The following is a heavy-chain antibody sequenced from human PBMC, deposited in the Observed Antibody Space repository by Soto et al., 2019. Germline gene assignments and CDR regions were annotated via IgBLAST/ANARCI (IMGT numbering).Heavy chain of an antibody. V-gene: IGHV3-23*01. CDR1: GFTFSSYA. J-gene: IGHJ4*02. D-gene: IGHD3-10*01. CDR3: AKDGALYGSGNFDY. Sequence: GGSLRLSCAAPGFTFSSYAMSWVRQAPGKGLEWVSAISGSGGSTYYADSVKGRFTISRDNSKNTLYLQMNSLRAEDTAVYYCAKDGALYGSGNFDYWGQGTLVTVSS. CDR2: ISGSGGST.